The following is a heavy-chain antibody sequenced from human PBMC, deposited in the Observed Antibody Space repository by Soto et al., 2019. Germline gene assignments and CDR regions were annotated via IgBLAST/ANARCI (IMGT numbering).Heavy chain of an antibody. V-gene: IGHV4-59*08. Sequence: QVQLQESGPGLVKPSETLSLTCTVSGGSINSYYWSWIRQPPGKGLEWIGYIYYSVNTNYNPSLKSRVTISVDTSKNQFSLKLSSVTAADTAVYYCASHLGYDSGGSYRNCFDPWGQGTLVTVSS. CDR3: ASHLGYDSGGSYRNCFDP. CDR2: IYYSVNT. J-gene: IGHJ5*02. CDR1: GGSINSYY. D-gene: IGHD3-22*01.